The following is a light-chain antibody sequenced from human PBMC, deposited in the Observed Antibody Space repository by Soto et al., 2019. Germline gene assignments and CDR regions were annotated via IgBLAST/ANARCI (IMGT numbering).Light chain of an antibody. V-gene: IGKV1-5*03. CDR3: QQYNSYWT. CDR2: KAS. J-gene: IGKJ1*01. CDR1: QSISSW. Sequence: DIPMTQSPSTLSASVGDRVTITCRASQSISSWLARYQQKPGKAPKLLIYKASSLESGVPSRFSGSGSGTEFTLTISSLQPDDFATYYCQQYNSYWTFGQGTKVEIK.